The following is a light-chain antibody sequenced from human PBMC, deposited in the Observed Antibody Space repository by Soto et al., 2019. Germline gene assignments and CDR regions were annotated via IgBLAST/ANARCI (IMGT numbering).Light chain of an antibody. V-gene: IGLV1-40*01. Sequence: QSVLTQPPSVSGAPGLRVTISCTGNSANIGAGYDVHWYQQLPGTAPKLLIYGDNNRPSGVPDRFSGSKSGTSASLAITGLQAEDEADYYCQSYDNSLSGSWIFGGGTKRTVL. CDR2: GDN. CDR1: SANIGAGYD. CDR3: QSYDNSLSGSWI. J-gene: IGLJ2*01.